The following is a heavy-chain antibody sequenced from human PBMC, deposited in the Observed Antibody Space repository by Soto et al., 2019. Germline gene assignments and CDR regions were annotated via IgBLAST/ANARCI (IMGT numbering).Heavy chain of an antibody. CDR2: INAGNGNT. CDR3: ARIGEVATITRGYFDY. CDR1: GYTFTSYA. Sequence: QVQLVQSGAEVKKPGASVKVSCKASGYTFTSYAMHWVRQAPGQRLEWMGWINAGNGNTKYSQKFQGRVTITRDTSASTAYMELSSLRSEDTAVYYCARIGEVATITRGYFDYWGQGTLVTVSS. D-gene: IGHD5-12*01. J-gene: IGHJ4*02. V-gene: IGHV1-3*01.